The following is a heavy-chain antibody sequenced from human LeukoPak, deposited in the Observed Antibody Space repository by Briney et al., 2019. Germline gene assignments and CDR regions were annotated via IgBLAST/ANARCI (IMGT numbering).Heavy chain of an antibody. CDR3: AKDSTVTSLYYYYGMDV. J-gene: IGHJ6*04. Sequence: GGSLRLSCAASGFTFSSYVMSWVRQASGKGLEWVSGISGSGGSTYYADSVKGRFTISRDNSKNTLYLQMNSLRAEDTAVYYCAKDSTVTSLYYYYGMDVWGKGTTVTVSS. V-gene: IGHV3-23*01. D-gene: IGHD4-17*01. CDR2: ISGSGGST. CDR1: GFTFSSYV.